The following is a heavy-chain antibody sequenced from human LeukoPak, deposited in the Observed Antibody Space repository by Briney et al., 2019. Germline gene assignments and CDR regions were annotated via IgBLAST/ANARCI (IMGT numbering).Heavy chain of an antibody. Sequence: PGGSLRLSCGASGFTFSSYSMNWVRQAQGRGLEWVSYISRGSGTIYYADSVKGRFTISRDNAKNSLYLQMNSLRAEDTAGYYCARDSVQDSYYYYMDVWGKGTTVTVSS. D-gene: IGHD1-1*01. CDR2: ISRGSGTI. CDR3: ARDSVQDSYYYYMDV. J-gene: IGHJ6*03. CDR1: GFTFSSYS. V-gene: IGHV3-48*01.